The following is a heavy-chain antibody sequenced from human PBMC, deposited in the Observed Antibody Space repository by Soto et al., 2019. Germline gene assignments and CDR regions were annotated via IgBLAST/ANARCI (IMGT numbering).Heavy chain of an antibody. D-gene: IGHD1-26*01. J-gene: IGHJ4*02. CDR3: ARWKWELLFDY. Sequence: LSLTCAVSGYSISSGYYWGWIRQPPGKGLEWIGSIYHSGSTYYNPSLKSRVTISVDTSKNQFSLKLSSVTAADTAVYYCARWKWELLFDYWGQGTLVTVSS. CDR2: IYHSGST. V-gene: IGHV4-38-2*01. CDR1: GYSISSGYY.